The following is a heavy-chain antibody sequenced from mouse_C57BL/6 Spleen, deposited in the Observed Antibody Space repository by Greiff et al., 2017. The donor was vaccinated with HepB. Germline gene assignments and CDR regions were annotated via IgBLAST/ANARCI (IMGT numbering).Heavy chain of an antibody. D-gene: IGHD4-1*01. CDR2: IFPGSGST. CDR1: GYTFTDYY. Sequence: QVQLQQSGPELVKPGASVKISCKASGYTFTDYYINWVKQRPGQGLEWIGWIFPGSGSTYYNEKFKGKATLTVDKSSSTAYMFLSSLTSEDSAVYFCARSKTGAGYFDYWGQGTTLTVSS. J-gene: IGHJ2*01. V-gene: IGHV1-75*01. CDR3: ARSKTGAGYFDY.